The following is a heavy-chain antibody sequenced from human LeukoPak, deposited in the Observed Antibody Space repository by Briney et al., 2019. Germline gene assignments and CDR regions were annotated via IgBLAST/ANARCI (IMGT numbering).Heavy chain of an antibody. CDR3: ARGYCSSTSCYGGGAFDP. V-gene: IGHV4-31*03. CDR2: IYHSGST. D-gene: IGHD2-2*01. CDR1: GGSISSGGYY. J-gene: IGHJ5*02. Sequence: SQTLSLTCTVSGGSISSGGYYWSWIRQHPGKGLEWIGYIYHSGSTYYNPSLKSRVTISVDTSKNQFSLKLSSVTAADTAVYYCARGYCSSTSCYGGGAFDPWGQGTLVTVSS.